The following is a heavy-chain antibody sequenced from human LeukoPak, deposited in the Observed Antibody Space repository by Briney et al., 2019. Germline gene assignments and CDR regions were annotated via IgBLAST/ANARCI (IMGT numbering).Heavy chain of an antibody. Sequence: SVKVSCKASGGTFSSYAISWVRQAPGQGLEWMGGIIPIFGTANYAQKFQGRVTITTDESTSTAYMELSSPRSEDTAVYYCVSGGGVVVPAFNNWFDPWGQGTLVTVSS. V-gene: IGHV1-69*05. CDR3: VSGGGVVVPAFNNWFDP. CDR1: GGTFSSYA. J-gene: IGHJ5*02. D-gene: IGHD2-2*01. CDR2: IIPIFGTA.